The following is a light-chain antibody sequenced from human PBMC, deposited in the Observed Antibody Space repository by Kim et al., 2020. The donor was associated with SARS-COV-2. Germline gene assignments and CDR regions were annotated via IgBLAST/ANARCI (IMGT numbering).Light chain of an antibody. CDR1: QDIDNY. CDR2: AGS. J-gene: IGKJ2*01. Sequence: SAATGDRVSIPCRASQDIDNYVAWYQQKSGQAPNLLIYAGSTLQSGVPSKFSGSGSGTDFTLTITWLQSEDFATYYCQQYYAYSYTFGPGTKL. V-gene: IGKV1-8*01. CDR3: QQYYAYSYT.